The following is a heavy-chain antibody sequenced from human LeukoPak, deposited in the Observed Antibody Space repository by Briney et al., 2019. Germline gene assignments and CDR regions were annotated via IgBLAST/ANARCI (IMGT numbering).Heavy chain of an antibody. CDR3: ARQSGHGARWPGN. D-gene: IGHD4-23*01. J-gene: IGHJ4*02. V-gene: IGHV3-53*01. CDR1: GFTVSSNY. Sequence: GGSLRLSCAASGFTVSSNYMSWVRQAPGKGLEWVSVIYSGGSTYYTDSVKGRFTISGDNSKNTLYLQMNSLRAEATAVYYCARQSGHGARWPGNSGQGTLGTVSS. CDR2: IYSGGST.